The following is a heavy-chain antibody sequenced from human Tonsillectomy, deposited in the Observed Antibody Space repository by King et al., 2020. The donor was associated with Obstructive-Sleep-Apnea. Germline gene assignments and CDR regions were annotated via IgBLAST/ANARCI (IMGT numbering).Heavy chain of an antibody. J-gene: IGHJ6*02. CDR1: GFTFSRYV. D-gene: IGHD3-3*01. V-gene: IGHV3-23*01. CDR2: ISDSRDSA. CDR3: AKGPNYDFWSGYGHYGMDV. Sequence: VQLLESGGGLVQPGGSLRLSCAASGFTFSRYVMSWVSQAPGKGLEWLSDISDSRDSANYTESGKGRFTIARDNSKNTRYLQMNSLRAEDTAVYYCAKGPNYDFWSGYGHYGMDVWGQGTTVTVSS.